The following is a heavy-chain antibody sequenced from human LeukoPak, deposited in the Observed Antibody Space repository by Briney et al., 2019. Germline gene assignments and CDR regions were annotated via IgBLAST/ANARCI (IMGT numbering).Heavy chain of an antibody. CDR1: GGSISTYY. CDR2: LYYSGST. D-gene: IGHD6-19*01. CDR3: ARGLAHKFDY. Sequence: SETLSLTCTVSGGSISTYYWSWFRQPPGKGPEWIGYLYYSGSTNYNPSLKSRVTISLDTSKNQFSLKLSSVTAADTAVYYCARGLAHKFDYWGQGTLVTVSS. V-gene: IGHV4-59*08. J-gene: IGHJ4*02.